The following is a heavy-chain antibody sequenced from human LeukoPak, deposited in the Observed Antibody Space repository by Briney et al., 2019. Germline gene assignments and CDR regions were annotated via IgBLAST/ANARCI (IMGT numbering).Heavy chain of an antibody. J-gene: IGHJ4*02. CDR1: GFTFSSYA. D-gene: IGHD6-6*01. CDR3: AIYSSSPPSGFDY. V-gene: IGHV3-48*01. CDR2: ISSTSLTI. Sequence: GGSLRLSCSASGFTFSSYAMNWVRQAPGKGLEWVSYISSTSLTIYYADSVKGRFTISRDNSKNTLYLQMNSLRAEDTAVYYWAIYSSSPPSGFDYWGQGTLVTVSS.